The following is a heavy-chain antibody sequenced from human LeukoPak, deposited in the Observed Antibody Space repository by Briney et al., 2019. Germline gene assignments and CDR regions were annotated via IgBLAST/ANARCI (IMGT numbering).Heavy chain of an antibody. D-gene: IGHD3-10*01. CDR1: GYTLTSYG. CDR3: ARAGFYGSGSYTAFDI. J-gene: IGHJ3*02. V-gene: IGHV1-18*04. CDR2: ISGNNGYT. Sequence: ASVKVSCKPSGYTLTSYGITWVRQAPGQRLKSMGWISGNNGYTNYAQKFQGRVSMTTDTSTSTAYMEWRSLRSDDTAMYYCARAGFYGSGSYTAFDIWGQGTMVTVSS.